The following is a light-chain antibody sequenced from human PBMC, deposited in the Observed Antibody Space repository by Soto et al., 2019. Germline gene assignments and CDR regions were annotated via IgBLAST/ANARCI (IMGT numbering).Light chain of an antibody. V-gene: IGKV3-20*01. CDR2: GVS. CDR3: GQFVSSHPRT. Sequence: EIVLTQSPGTLSLSPGERATLFCRGSQSVSSSYLAWYQQKPGQAPRLLIYGVSNRATGIPDRFSGSGSGTDYIPTISRLEPEDFALYYCGQFVSSHPRTFGQGTKVDIK. J-gene: IGKJ1*01. CDR1: QSVSSSY.